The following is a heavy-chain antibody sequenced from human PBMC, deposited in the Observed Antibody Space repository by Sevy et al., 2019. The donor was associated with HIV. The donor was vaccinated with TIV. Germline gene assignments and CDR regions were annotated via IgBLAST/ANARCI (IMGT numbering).Heavy chain of an antibody. V-gene: IGHV4-59*01. Sequence: SETLSLTCSVSGGSISSYFWTWVRQSPGKGLEWIGNIYFTGNTDYSPSLKSRVTLSLDTSKSQFSLTLKSVTAADTAIYFCARDTITRSRVLAYWGQGTLVTVSS. CDR1: GGSISSYF. CDR3: ARDTITRSRVLAY. J-gene: IGHJ4*02. D-gene: IGHD1-20*01. CDR2: IYFTGNT.